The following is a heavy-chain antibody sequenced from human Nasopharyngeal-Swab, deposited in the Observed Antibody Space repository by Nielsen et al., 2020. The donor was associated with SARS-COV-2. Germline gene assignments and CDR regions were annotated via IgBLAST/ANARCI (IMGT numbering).Heavy chain of an antibody. Sequence: ASVKVTCKASGYNFTSYDIKWVRQATGQGLEWMGWMNPNSGNTGYAQKFQGRVTMTRNTSISTAYMELSSLRSEDTAVYYCASCSGGSCRFDYWGQGTLVTVSS. J-gene: IGHJ4*02. CDR3: ASCSGGSCRFDY. D-gene: IGHD2-15*01. CDR2: MNPNSGNT. V-gene: IGHV1-8*01. CDR1: GYNFTSYD.